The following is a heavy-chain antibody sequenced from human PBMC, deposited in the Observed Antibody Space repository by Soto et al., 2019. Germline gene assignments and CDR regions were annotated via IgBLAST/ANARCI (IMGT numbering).Heavy chain of an antibody. Sequence: SETLSLTCSVSRAFINSGGFYYSWIRQPPGEGLEWLGYIFHSGSTLYNPSLRGRLTLSADTSRNQLSLHLTSVTAADTAVYYCVRGGIAGHWFDPWGQGIRVTVSS. J-gene: IGHJ5*02. V-gene: IGHV4-31*03. CDR1: RAFINSGGFY. CDR3: VRGGIAGHWFDP. CDR2: IFHSGST. D-gene: IGHD2-15*01.